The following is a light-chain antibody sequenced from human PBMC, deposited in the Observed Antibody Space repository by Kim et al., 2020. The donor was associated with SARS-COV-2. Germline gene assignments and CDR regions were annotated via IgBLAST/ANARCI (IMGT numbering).Light chain of an antibody. CDR1: QSVTTNY. V-gene: IGKV3-20*01. CDR2: GAS. CDR3: QQYGSSPHT. Sequence: LSPGERVTLSCRASQSVTTNYLAWYQQKPGQAPRLLIYGASSRATDIPHRFSGTGSGTDFTLTISRLEPEDCVVYYCQQYGSSPHTFGQGTKLEIK. J-gene: IGKJ2*01.